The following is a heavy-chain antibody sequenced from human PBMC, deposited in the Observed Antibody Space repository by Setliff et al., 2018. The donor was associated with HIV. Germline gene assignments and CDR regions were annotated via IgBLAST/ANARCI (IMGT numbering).Heavy chain of an antibody. V-gene: IGHV7-4-1*02. J-gene: IGHJ3*02. CDR2: INTNTGSP. CDR1: GYTFTSYG. CDR3: ARGGDRMQIWSRFPFDI. D-gene: IGHD3-10*01. Sequence: GASVKVSCKASGYTFTSYGINWVRQAPGQGFEWMGWINTNTGSPTYAQGFTRRFVFSLDPSVCTTYVQITGLRAEDTAVYYCARGGDRMQIWSRFPFDIWGQGTMVTVSS.